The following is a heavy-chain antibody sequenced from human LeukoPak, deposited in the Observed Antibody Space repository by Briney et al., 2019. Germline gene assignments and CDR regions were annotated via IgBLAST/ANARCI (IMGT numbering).Heavy chain of an antibody. CDR2: ISYDGSNK. V-gene: IGHV3-30*04. CDR3: ARDLVDGSGWPSIDY. Sequence: GRSLRLSCAASGFTFSSYAMHWVRQVPGKGLEWVAVISYDGSNKYYADSVKGRFTISRDNSKNTLYLQMNSLRAEDTAVYYCARDLVDGSGWPSIDYWGQGTLVTVSS. CDR1: GFTFSSYA. J-gene: IGHJ4*02. D-gene: IGHD6-19*01.